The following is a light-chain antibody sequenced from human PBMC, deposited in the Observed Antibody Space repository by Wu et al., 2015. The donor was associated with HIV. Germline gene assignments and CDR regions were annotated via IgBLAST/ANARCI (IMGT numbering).Light chain of an antibody. J-gene: IGKJ2*03. Sequence: DVQMTQSPSTLSASVGDTVTITCRASQSLSAWVAWYQQKTGRAPNLLIYKSSILQIGVPSRFSGSGSWTEFNLTISSLQPDDSATYYCQQYNNYFSHSFGQGTKLEIK. V-gene: IGKV1-5*03. CDR1: QSLSAW. CDR2: KSS. CDR3: QQYNNYFSHS.